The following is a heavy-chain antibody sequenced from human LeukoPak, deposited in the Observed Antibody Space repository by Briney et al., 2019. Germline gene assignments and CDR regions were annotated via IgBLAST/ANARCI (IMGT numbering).Heavy chain of an antibody. CDR3: ARDHSGSYSLDFDY. CDR1: GFTFSSYE. D-gene: IGHD1-26*01. Sequence: GGSLRLSCAASGFTFSSYEMNWVRQAPGKGLEWVSYISSSGSTIYYADSVKGRFTISRDNAKNSLYLQMNSLRAEDTAVYYCARDHSGSYSLDFDYWGQGTLVTVSS. CDR2: ISSSGSTI. V-gene: IGHV3-48*03. J-gene: IGHJ4*02.